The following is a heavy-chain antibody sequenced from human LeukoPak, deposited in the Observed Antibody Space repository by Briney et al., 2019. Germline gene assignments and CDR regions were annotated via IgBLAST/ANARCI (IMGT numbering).Heavy chain of an antibody. Sequence: SETLSLTCSVSGGSISSYYWNWIRQPPGKGLEWIGYIYYSGSTNYNPSLKSRVTISVDTSKNQFSLKLSSVTAADTAVYYCARDKGVYYDSSGYNDYWGQGTLVTVSS. J-gene: IGHJ4*02. CDR1: GGSISSYY. CDR2: IYYSGST. D-gene: IGHD3-22*01. CDR3: ARDKGVYYDSSGYNDY. V-gene: IGHV4-59*01.